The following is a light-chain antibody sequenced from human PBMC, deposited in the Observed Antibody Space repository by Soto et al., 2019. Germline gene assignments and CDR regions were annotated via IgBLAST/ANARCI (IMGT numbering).Light chain of an antibody. CDR3: SSYTSISSYV. CDR2: DVT. CDR1: SSDVGGYNF. Sequence: QSALTQPASVSGSPGQSITISCTGTSSDVGGYNFVSWYQQHLDKAPKLMIDDVTNRPSGVSNRFSGSKSGNTASLTISGLQSEDEADSYCSSYTSISSYVFGTGTKLTVL. V-gene: IGLV2-14*01. J-gene: IGLJ1*01.